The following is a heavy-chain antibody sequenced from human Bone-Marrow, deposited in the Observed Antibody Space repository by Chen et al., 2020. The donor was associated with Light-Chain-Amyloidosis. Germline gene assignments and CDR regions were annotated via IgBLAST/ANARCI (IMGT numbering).Heavy chain of an antibody. Sequence: VQLVESGGGVVQPGRSLRLSCVASGFTFSSYGIFWVRQAPGKGLEWVGFIRPKAYGGTTDYAASVKGRFTISRDDSKSIAYLQMNSLKTEDTALYYCTRDSLVASVRGMDVWGQGTTVIVSS. CDR1: GFTFSSYG. D-gene: IGHD5-12*01. J-gene: IGHJ6*02. V-gene: IGHV3-49*04. CDR3: TRDSLVASVRGMDV. CDR2: IRPKAYGGTT.